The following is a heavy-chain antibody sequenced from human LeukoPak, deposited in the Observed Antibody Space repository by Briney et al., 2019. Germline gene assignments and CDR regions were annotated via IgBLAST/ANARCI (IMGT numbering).Heavy chain of an antibody. CDR1: EHTFTGYD. CDR2: INPNSGGT. V-gene: IGHV1-2*04. D-gene: IGHD3-3*01. Sequence: GASVKLSCNASEHTFTGYDIHWVRQAPGQGVGWRGWINPNSGGTNYAQKFQGWVTISRDTSISTAYMELSRLRSDDTDVYYCERAQDKILVDYWGQGTLVTVSS. CDR3: ERAQDKILVDY. J-gene: IGHJ4*02.